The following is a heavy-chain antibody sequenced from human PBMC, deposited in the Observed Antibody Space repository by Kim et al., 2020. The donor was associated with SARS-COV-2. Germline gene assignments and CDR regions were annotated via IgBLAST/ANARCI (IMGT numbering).Heavy chain of an antibody. J-gene: IGHJ4*02. CDR3: AKGGVGWSPDY. CDR1: GFTFSDYA. V-gene: IGHV3-23*01. D-gene: IGHD1-26*01. Sequence: GGSLRLSCAASGFTFSDYAMTWVRQAPGKGLEWVAIINARDSSTYYADSVKGRFTISRDNSRNTAYLQMNSLRVDDTAVYYCAKGGVGWSPDYWGQGTLVTVSS. CDR2: INARDSST.